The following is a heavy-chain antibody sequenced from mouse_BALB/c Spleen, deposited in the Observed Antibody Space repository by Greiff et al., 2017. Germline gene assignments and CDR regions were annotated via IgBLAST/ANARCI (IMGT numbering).Heavy chain of an antibody. Sequence: EVQLQQSGPGLVKPSQSLSLTCTVTGYSITSDYAWNWIRQFPGNKLELMGYISYSGSTSYNPSLKSRISITRDTSKNQFFLQLNSVTTEDTATYYCARGDYDYDGGDYYAMDYWGQGTSVTVSS. V-gene: IGHV3-2*02. CDR2: ISYSGST. D-gene: IGHD2-4*01. J-gene: IGHJ4*01. CDR1: GYSITSDYA. CDR3: ARGDYDYDGGDYYAMDY.